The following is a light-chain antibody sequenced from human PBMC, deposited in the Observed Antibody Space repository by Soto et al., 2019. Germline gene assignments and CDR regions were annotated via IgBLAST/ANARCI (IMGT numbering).Light chain of an antibody. CDR3: HSYDSSLSGYVA. J-gene: IGLJ2*01. CDR2: GNS. CDR1: SSNIGAGYD. V-gene: IGLV1-40*01. Sequence: QSVLTQPPSVSGAPGQRVTISCTGSSSNIGAGYDVHWYQQLPGTAPKLLIYGNSNRPSGVPDRFSGSKSGTSASLAITGLQAEDEADYYCHSYDSSLSGYVAFGGGTKLPS.